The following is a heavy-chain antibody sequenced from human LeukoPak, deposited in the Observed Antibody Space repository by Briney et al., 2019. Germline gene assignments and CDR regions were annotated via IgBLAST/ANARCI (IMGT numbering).Heavy chain of an antibody. J-gene: IGHJ4*02. CDR1: NGSLSIYY. V-gene: IGHV4-4*07. D-gene: IGHD4-17*01. Sequence: PSETLSLTCTVSNGSLSIYYWSWVRQPAGKGLEWIGRISASGITNYNPSLKSRVTMSVDTSKNQFSLKLSSVTAADTAVYYCAREITVTRPFDYWGQGTLVTVSS. CDR3: AREITVTRPFDY. CDR2: ISASGIT.